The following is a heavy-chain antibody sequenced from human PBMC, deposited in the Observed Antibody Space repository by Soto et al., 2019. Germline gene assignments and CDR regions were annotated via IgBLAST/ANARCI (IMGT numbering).Heavy chain of an antibody. CDR2: ISTYTGDT. CDR1: GYTFTSYG. J-gene: IGHJ5*02. V-gene: IGHV1-18*04. CDR3: ARAPSVVAPHIRCYP. Sequence: QVHLVQSGAEVKKPGASVRVSCKASGYTFTSYGFTWVRQAPGQGLEWMGWISTYTGDTNYAQKLQGRVTMTTDTSTGTAYMELRSLRSDDTAVYYCARAPSVVAPHIRCYPWGQGTLVTVSS. D-gene: IGHD2-15*01.